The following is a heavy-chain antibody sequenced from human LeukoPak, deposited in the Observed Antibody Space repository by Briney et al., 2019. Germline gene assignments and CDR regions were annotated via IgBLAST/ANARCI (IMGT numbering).Heavy chain of an antibody. CDR2: TYYRSELHN. Sequence: RSQTLSLTCALSGDSFSSNSAAWNWIRQSPSRGLEWLGSTYYRSELHNDYAVSVKSLIIISPDTSKNQFSLQLKSVTPEDTAVYYCARDLAGFGGYSYGMVDYWGQGTLVTVSS. J-gene: IGHJ4*02. CDR3: ARDLAGFGGYSYGMVDY. CDR1: GDSFSSNSAA. V-gene: IGHV6-1*01. D-gene: IGHD5-18*01.